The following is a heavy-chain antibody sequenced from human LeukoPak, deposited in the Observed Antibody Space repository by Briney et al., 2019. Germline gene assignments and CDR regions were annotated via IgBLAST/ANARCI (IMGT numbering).Heavy chain of an antibody. CDR2: IYHSGSA. J-gene: IGHJ4*02. CDR1: GYSITNGFY. CDR3: ARGPSGTFDY. V-gene: IGHV4-38-2*02. D-gene: IGHD1-26*01. Sequence: PSETLSLTCSVSGYSITNGFYWGWIRQPPGKGLEWIGNIYHSGSAYYNPSLKSRVTISVDTSKNQFSLKVTSVTAADTAVYYCARGPSGTFDYWGQGTLATVSS.